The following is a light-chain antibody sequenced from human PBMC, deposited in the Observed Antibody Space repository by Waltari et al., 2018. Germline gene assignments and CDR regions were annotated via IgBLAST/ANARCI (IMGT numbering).Light chain of an antibody. Sequence: EIVLTQSPGTLSLSPGERATLSCRASQSVSRALAWYQQTPGQAPRLLIYDAFKRAAGIPARFSGSGTGTDFSLTISRLEPEDFAVYYCQMYVRLPATFGQGTTVEIK. CDR3: QMYVRLPAT. V-gene: IGKV3D-11*02. CDR2: DAF. CDR1: QSVSRA. J-gene: IGKJ1*01.